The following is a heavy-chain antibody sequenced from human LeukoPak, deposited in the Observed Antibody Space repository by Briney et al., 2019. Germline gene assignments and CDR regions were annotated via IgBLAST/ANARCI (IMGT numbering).Heavy chain of an antibody. J-gene: IGHJ6*02. CDR2: ISYDGSNK. Sequence: GGSLRLPCAASGFTFSSYAMHWVRQAPGKGLEWVAVISYDGSNKYYADSVKGRFTISRDNSKNTLYLQMNSLRAEDTAVYYCARDVSGIHYGMDVWGQGTTVTVSS. V-gene: IGHV3-30-3*01. CDR1: GFTFSSYA. CDR3: ARDVSGIHYGMDV. D-gene: IGHD1-26*01.